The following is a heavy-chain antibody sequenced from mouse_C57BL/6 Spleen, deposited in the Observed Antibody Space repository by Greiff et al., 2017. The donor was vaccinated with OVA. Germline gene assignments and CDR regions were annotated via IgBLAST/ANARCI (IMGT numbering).Heavy chain of an antibody. D-gene: IGHD1-1*01. V-gene: IGHV1-18*01. CDR3: ARSNYGSSYWFAY. Sequence: EVQLVESGPELVKPGASVKIPCKASGYTFTDSNMDWVKQSHGKSLEWIGDINPNNGGTIYNQKFKGKATLTVDKSSSTAYMELRSLTSEDTAVYYCARSNYGSSYWFAYWGQGTLVTVSA. CDR1: GYTFTDSN. CDR2: INPNNGGT. J-gene: IGHJ3*01.